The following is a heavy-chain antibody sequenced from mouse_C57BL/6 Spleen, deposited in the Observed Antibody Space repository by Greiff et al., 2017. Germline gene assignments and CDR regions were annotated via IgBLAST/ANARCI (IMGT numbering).Heavy chain of an antibody. Sequence: QVQLQQSGAELVKPGASVKLSCKASGYTFTEYTIHWVKQRSGQGLEWIGWVYPGSGSIRYNEKFKDKATLTADKSSSTVYMELSRLTSEDSAVYFCARPAYYYGSSYGYFDVWGTGTTVTVSS. CDR3: ARPAYYYGSSYGYFDV. J-gene: IGHJ1*03. V-gene: IGHV1-62-2*01. CDR2: VYPGSGSI. CDR1: GYTFTEYT. D-gene: IGHD1-1*01.